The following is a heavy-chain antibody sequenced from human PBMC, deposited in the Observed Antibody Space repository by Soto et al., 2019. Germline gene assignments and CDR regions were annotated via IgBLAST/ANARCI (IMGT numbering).Heavy chain of an antibody. Sequence: ASVQVSCKASGYTFTSYAMHWVRQAPGQRHEWMGWINAGNGNTKYSQKFQGRVTITRDTSATTAYMELSSLRSEDTAVYYCARDLWKGENYYGMDVWGQGTTVTVSS. J-gene: IGHJ6*02. CDR3: ARDLWKGENYYGMDV. CDR2: INAGNGNT. CDR1: GYTFTSYA. V-gene: IGHV1-3*01. D-gene: IGHD2-21*01.